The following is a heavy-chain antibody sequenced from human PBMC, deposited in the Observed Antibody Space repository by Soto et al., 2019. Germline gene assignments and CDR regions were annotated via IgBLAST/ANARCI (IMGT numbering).Heavy chain of an antibody. D-gene: IGHD5-18*01. CDR1: GGSVSSGSHY. CDR2: IYYSGGT. Sequence: SETLSLTCTVSGGSVSSGSHYWSWIRQPPGKGLEWIGYIYYSGGTNYSPSLKSRVTISVDTSKNQFSLKLSSVTAADTAVYYCARGGGVTATFDYWGQGTLVTVSS. J-gene: IGHJ4*02. V-gene: IGHV4-61*01. CDR3: ARGGGVTATFDY.